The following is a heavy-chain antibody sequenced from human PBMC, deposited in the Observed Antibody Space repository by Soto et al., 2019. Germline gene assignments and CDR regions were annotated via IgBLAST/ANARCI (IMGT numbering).Heavy chain of an antibody. D-gene: IGHD4-17*01. V-gene: IGHV1-69*01. J-gene: IGHJ4*02. CDR3: AREVGYGDFSAALLD. Sequence: VQLMQSGAEVKKPGSSVKVSCKASGGTFSSHSINWVRQAPGQGLEWMGGVITLFGTANYAQNFQGRVTITADQSTSTAYIELNNLRSDDTAVYYCAREVGYGDFSAALLDWGQGTLVTVSS. CDR2: VITLFGTA. CDR1: GGTFSSHS.